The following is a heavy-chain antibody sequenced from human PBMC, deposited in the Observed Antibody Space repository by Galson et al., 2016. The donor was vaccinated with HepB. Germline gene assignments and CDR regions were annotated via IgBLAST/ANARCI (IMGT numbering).Heavy chain of an antibody. J-gene: IGHJ4*02. D-gene: IGHD3-16*01. CDR1: GFTVTDNY. CDR2: IYTAGYT. V-gene: IGHV3-66*04. CDR3: ARLYAYYPKY. Sequence: SLRLSCAASGFTVTDNYMSWVRRTPGKGLEWVSVIYTAGYTYYADSVKGRFTISRDNSKNTLYLQMNNLRVDDTAVYYCARLYAYYPKYWGQGTLVTVSS.